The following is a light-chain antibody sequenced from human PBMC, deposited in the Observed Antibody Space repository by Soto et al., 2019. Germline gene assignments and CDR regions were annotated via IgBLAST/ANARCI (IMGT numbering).Light chain of an antibody. CDR1: QSVSSN. CDR2: GAS. CDR3: QQYNNSPVT. Sequence: EIVMTQSPATLSVSPGERATLSCRASQSVSSNLAWYQQKPGQAPRLLLYGASTRDTGIPARFSGSGSGTEFTLTISSLQSEDFAVYYCQQYNNSPVTFGQGTKLEIK. V-gene: IGKV3-15*01. J-gene: IGKJ2*01.